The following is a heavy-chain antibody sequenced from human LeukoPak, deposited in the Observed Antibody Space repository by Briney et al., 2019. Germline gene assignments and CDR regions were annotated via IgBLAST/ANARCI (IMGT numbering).Heavy chain of an antibody. Sequence: GGSLRLSCATSGFTFSTYWMSWVRQAPGKGLEWVANIKQDGSEKYYVDSVKGRFTISRDNAKNSLYLQMNSLRVEDTAVYYCARVRVYGDSERDYWGQGTLVTVSS. D-gene: IGHD4-17*01. CDR3: ARVRVYGDSERDY. J-gene: IGHJ4*02. CDR2: IKQDGSEK. CDR1: GFTFSTYW. V-gene: IGHV3-7*01.